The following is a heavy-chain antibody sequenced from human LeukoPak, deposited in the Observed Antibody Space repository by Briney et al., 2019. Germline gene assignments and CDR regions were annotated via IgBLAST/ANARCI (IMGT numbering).Heavy chain of an antibody. Sequence: RASVKVSCKASGYTFTSYGISWVRQAPGQGLEWMGWISAYSGDTNYAQKFQGRATMTTDTSTSTAYMELRSLSADDTAVYYCGRGPKGGGPHHDMDVWGRGTTVSVSS. J-gene: IGHJ6*02. CDR3: GRGPKGGGPHHDMDV. CDR2: ISAYSGDT. D-gene: IGHD2-15*01. CDR1: GYTFTSYG. V-gene: IGHV1-18*01.